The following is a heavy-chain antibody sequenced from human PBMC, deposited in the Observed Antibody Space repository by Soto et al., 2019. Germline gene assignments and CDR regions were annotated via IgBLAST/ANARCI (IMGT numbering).Heavy chain of an antibody. CDR3: ARVGGWSVAALKAPLDY. Sequence: EVQLVESGGGLVEPGGSLRLSCAASGYTFSSYSMIWVRQAPGKGLEWVSSISSNSNYIYYTDSVKGRFTISRDKAKNSLYLQMNSLRAEDTAVYYRARVGGWSVAALKAPLDYWGQGALVTVSS. J-gene: IGHJ4*02. D-gene: IGHD6-6*01. CDR1: GYTFSSYS. CDR2: ISSNSNYI. V-gene: IGHV3-21*01.